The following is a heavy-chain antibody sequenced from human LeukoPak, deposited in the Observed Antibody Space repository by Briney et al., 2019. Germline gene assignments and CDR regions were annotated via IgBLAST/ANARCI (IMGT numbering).Heavy chain of an antibody. CDR2: IYSGGST. Sequence: GGSLRLSCAASGFTFDDYDMSWVRQVPGKGLEWVSVIYSGGSTYYADSVKGRFTISRDNSKNTLYLQMNSLRAEDTAVYYCARDMVRGVFDYWGQGTLVTVSS. CDR3: ARDMVRGVFDY. J-gene: IGHJ4*02. CDR1: GFTFDDYD. D-gene: IGHD3-10*01. V-gene: IGHV3-66*01.